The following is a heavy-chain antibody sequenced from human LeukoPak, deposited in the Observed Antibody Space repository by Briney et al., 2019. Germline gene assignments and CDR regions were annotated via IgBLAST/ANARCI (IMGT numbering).Heavy chain of an antibody. CDR2: ISSISSYI. V-gene: IGHV3-21*01. Sequence: AGSLRLSCAASGFTFSSYSMNWVRQAPGKGLEWVSSISSISSYIYYANSVKGRFTISRDNAKNSLYLQMNSLRAEDTAVYYCASYGGAGRPLWFDPWGQGTLVTVSS. J-gene: IGHJ5*02. CDR1: GFTFSSYS. D-gene: IGHD3-10*01. CDR3: ASYGGAGRPLWFDP.